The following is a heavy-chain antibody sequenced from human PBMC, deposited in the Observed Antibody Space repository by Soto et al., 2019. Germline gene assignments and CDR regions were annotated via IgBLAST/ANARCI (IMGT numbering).Heavy chain of an antibody. J-gene: IGHJ4*02. CDR2: ISYDGSNK. V-gene: IGHV3-30-3*01. Sequence: GGSLRLSCAASGFTFSSYAMHWVRQAPGKGLEWVAVISYDGSNKYYADSVKGRFTISRDNSKNTLYLQMNSLRAEDTAVYYCARDRGSIAALYFYYWGQGTLVTVSS. CDR3: ARDRGSIAALYFYY. D-gene: IGHD6-6*01. CDR1: GFTFSSYA.